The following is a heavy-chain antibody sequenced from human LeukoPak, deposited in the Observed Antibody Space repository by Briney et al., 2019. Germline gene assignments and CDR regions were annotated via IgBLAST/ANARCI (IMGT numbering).Heavy chain of an antibody. J-gene: IGHJ4*02. CDR2: INPNSGGT. CDR1: GYTFTGYY. V-gene: IGHV1-2*06. CDR3: AGTGIAVAGIRNDY. D-gene: IGHD6-19*01. Sequence: ASVKVSCKASGYTFTGYYMHWVRQAPGQGLEWMGRINPNSGGTNYAQKFQGRVTMTRDTSIRTAYMGLSRLRSDDMAVYYCAGTGIAVAGIRNDYWGQGTLVTVSS.